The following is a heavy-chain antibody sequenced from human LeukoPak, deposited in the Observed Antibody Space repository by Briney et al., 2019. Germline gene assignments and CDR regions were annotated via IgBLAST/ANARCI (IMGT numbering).Heavy chain of an antibody. CDR2: IYSNGST. CDR1: GGSLSSYY. D-gene: IGHD6-6*01. Sequence: SETLSLTCTVSGGSLSSYYWSWIRQPPGKGLEWIGYIYSNGSTNYNPSLKSRVTISVDTSKNRFSLKLSSVTAADTAVYYCARKYSSSSPFDYWGQGTLVTVSS. V-gene: IGHV4-4*09. J-gene: IGHJ4*02. CDR3: ARKYSSSSPFDY.